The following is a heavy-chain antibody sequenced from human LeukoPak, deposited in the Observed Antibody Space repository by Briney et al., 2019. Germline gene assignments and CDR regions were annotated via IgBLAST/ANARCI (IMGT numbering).Heavy chain of an antibody. J-gene: IGHJ4*02. CDR2: ISGSGGST. CDR1: GFTFSSYA. CDR3: ARALGSSSDY. D-gene: IGHD1-26*01. V-gene: IGHV3-23*01. Sequence: GGSLRLSCAAFGFTFSSYAMSWVRQAPGKGLEWVSTISGSGGSTYYADSVKGRFTISRDNAKNTLYLQVNSLRAEDTAVYYCARALGSSSDYWGQGTLVTVSS.